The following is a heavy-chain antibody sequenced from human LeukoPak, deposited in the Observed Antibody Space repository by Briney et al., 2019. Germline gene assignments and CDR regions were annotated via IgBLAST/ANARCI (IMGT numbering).Heavy chain of an antibody. D-gene: IGHD2-2*01. CDR1: GFTFSSYA. CDR2: ISYDGSNK. V-gene: IGHV3-30-3*01. CDR3: ARGEGGYCSSTSCYYFDY. J-gene: IGHJ4*02. Sequence: GGSLRLSCAASGFTFSSYAMHWVRQAPGKGLEWVAVISYDGSNKYYADSVKGRFTISRDNSKNTLYLQMNSLRAEDTAVYYCARGEGGYCSSTSCYYFDYWGQGTLVTVSS.